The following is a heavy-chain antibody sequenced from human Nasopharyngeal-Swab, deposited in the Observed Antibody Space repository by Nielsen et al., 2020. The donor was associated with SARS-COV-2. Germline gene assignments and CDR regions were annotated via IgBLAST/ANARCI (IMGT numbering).Heavy chain of an antibody. D-gene: IGHD1-26*01. V-gene: IGHV3-30-3*01. CDR3: ARSHSGSFRAWFDP. J-gene: IGHJ5*02. Sequence: PGKGLEWVAVISYDGSNKYYADSVKGRFTISRDNSKNTLYLQMSSLRAEDTAVYYCARSHSGSFRAWFDPWGQGTLVTVSS. CDR2: ISYDGSNK.